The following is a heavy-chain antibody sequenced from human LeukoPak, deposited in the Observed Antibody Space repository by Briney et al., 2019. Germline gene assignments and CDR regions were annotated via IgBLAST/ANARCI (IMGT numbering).Heavy chain of an antibody. CDR1: GFTFSSYA. J-gene: IGHJ4*02. V-gene: IGHV3-23*01. CDR2: ISGSGGST. CDR3: AKDQVWIVVGSFDY. D-gene: IGHD3-22*01. Sequence: GGSLRLSCAASGFTFSSYAMSWVRQAPGKGLEWVSGISGSGGSTYYADSVKGRFTISRDNSKNTLYLQMTSLRAEETAVYYCAKDQVWIVVGSFDYWGQGTLVTVSS.